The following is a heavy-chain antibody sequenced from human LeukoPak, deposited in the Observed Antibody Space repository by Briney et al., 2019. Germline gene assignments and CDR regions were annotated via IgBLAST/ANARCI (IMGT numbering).Heavy chain of an antibody. CDR2: ISGSAGST. Sequence: GGSLRLSCAASGFTFNNYAMSWVRQAPGKGLEWVSAISGSAGSTYYADSVKGRFTISRDNSKNTLYLQMNSLRAEDTALYYCAKVAGSYRNDYWGQGALVTVSS. D-gene: IGHD3-16*02. V-gene: IGHV3-23*01. CDR3: AKVAGSYRNDY. CDR1: GFTFNNYA. J-gene: IGHJ4*02.